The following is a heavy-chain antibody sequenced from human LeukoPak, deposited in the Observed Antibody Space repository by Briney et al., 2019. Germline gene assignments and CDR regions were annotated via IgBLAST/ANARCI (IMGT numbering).Heavy chain of an antibody. D-gene: IGHD1-26*01. CDR2: ISSSSSYI. CDR3: AKDQTRELLGYFDY. J-gene: IGHJ4*02. Sequence: GGSLRLSCAASGFTFSSYSMNWVRQAPGKGLEWVSSISSSSSYIYYADSVKGRFTISRDNSKNTLYLQMNSLRAEDTAVYYCAKDQTRELLGYFDYWGQGTLVTVSS. CDR1: GFTFSSYS. V-gene: IGHV3-21*04.